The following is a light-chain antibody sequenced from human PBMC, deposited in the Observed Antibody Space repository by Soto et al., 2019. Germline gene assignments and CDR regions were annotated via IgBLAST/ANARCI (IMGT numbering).Light chain of an antibody. J-gene: IGKJ5*01. Sequence: EIVLPQSPGTLSLSPGERATLSCRASQSVSSGYLAWYQQKPGQAPRLRIYGASSRATGIPDRFSGSGSGTHFALTISRLEPEDFAVYYCQQYGSSSITFGQGTRLEIK. CDR3: QQYGSSSIT. CDR1: QSVSSGY. CDR2: GAS. V-gene: IGKV3-20*01.